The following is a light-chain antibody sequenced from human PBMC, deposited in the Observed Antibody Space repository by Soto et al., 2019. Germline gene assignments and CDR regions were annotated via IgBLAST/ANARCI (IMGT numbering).Light chain of an antibody. CDR2: GAT. V-gene: IGKV1-33*01. Sequence: DIQMTQSPSSLSASIGDRVTITCQASQDIGSSLNWYQQLPGKPPKLLIYGATNLEAGVPLRFSGRGSGTHFTFTIASLEPEDIATYSCQQYDDLPSITFGQGTRLEI. J-gene: IGKJ5*01. CDR1: QDIGSS. CDR3: QQYDDLPSIT.